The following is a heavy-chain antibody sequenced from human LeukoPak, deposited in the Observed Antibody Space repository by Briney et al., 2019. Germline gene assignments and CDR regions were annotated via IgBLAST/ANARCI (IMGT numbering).Heavy chain of an antibody. CDR1: GHSFTNHW. CDR3: ARRPSRGSPNWSDP. CDR2: INLGDSET. J-gene: IGHJ5*02. V-gene: IGHV5-51*01. Sequence: GESLKISCEASGHSFTNHWIGWVRQMPGKGLEWMGIINLGDSETQYSPSFQGQVTISLDKSISTAYLQWRSLKVSDTAMYYCARRPSRGSPNWSDPWGQATLVTVSS. D-gene: IGHD3-16*01.